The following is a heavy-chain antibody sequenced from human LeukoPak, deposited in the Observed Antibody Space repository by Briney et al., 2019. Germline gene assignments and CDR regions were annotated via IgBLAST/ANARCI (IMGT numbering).Heavy chain of an antibody. D-gene: IGHD2-15*01. CDR1: GGSINDRDW. J-gene: IGHJ4*02. CDR3: ARADIGWSPADY. V-gene: IGHV4-4*02. CDR2: IHASGRT. Sequence: SETLSLTCAVSGGSINDRDWWTWVRQPPGKGLEWLGEIHASGRTNCNPSLRSRVTISINKSKNQFFLNLGSVTAADTAVYYCARADIGWSPADYWGQGTLVIVSS.